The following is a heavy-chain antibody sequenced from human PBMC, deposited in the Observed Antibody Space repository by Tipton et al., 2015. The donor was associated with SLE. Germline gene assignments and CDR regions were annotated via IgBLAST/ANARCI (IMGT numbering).Heavy chain of an antibody. D-gene: IGHD1-26*01. CDR3: ARAKWEPDY. V-gene: IGHV1-8*01. CDR1: GYTFSDYN. CDR2: MNPTNANT. Sequence: QLVQSGAEVKKPGASVKVSCKASGYTFSDYNINWVRQAPGQGLEWMGWMNPTNANTGSTHKFQGRVTLTMDTSTSTAYMELNNLRSQDTAVFYCARAKWEPDYCGRGTLVTVSS. J-gene: IGHJ4*02.